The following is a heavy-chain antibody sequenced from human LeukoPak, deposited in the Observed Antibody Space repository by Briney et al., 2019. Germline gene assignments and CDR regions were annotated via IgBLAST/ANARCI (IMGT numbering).Heavy chain of an antibody. CDR2: IYPGDSDT. J-gene: IGHJ6*03. CDR3: ARAPDCSSTSWSYMDV. V-gene: IGHV5-51*01. D-gene: IGHD2-2*01. CDR1: GYSFTSYW. Sequence: GESLKISCRGSGYSFTSYWIGWVRQMPGKGLEWMGIIYPGDSDTTYNPSSQGEVTISADKSISTAYLKWSRLKASDTAMYYCARAPDCSSTSWSYMDVWGKGTTVTVSS.